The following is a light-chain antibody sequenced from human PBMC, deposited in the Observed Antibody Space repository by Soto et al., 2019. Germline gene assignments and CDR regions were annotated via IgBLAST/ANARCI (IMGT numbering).Light chain of an antibody. J-gene: IGLJ1*01. V-gene: IGLV1-36*01. CDR3: AAWDDSLNGKV. Sequence: RVTISSSGSSSNIGNNAVNWYQQLPGRAPKLLIYYDDLLPSGVSDRFSGSKSGTSASLAISGLQSEDEADYYCAAWDDSLNGKVFGTGTKVTVL. CDR1: SSNIGNNA. CDR2: YDD.